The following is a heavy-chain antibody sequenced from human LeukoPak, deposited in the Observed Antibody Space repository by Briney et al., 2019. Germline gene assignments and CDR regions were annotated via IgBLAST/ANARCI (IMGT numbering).Heavy chain of an antibody. V-gene: IGHV3-33*01. CDR1: GFTFTNYG. J-gene: IGHJ3*02. CDR2: VWFDGTNK. D-gene: IGHD2-2*01. Sequence: GGSLRLSCAASGFTFTNYGMHWVRQAPGKGLEWVAVVWFDGTNKYYADSVKGRFTISRDNSKNTVYLQMNSLRAEDTALYYCAREVPGAMNAFDIWGQGTMVTVSS. CDR3: AREVPGAMNAFDI.